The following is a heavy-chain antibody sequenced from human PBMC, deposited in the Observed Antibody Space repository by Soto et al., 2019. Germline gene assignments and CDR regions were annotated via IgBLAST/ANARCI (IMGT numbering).Heavy chain of an antibody. CDR3: AHRLAMMEAFEC. Sequence: QITLKESGPTLVKPTQTLTLTCTFSGFSLTTSGRGVGWIRQPPGKALEWLALFFWGDDKRYSPSLKTRLTTSKDTAKNQVVLTMSNIGPEDTATYYGAHRLAMMEAFECWGQGAGVTVSS. V-gene: IGHV2-5*02. J-gene: IGHJ3*01. D-gene: IGHD3-16*01. CDR1: GFSLTTSGRG. CDR2: FFWGDDK.